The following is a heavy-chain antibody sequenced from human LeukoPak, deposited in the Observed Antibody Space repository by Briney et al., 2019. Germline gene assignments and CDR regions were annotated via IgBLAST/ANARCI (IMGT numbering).Heavy chain of an antibody. CDR1: GGSFSGYY. CDR2: INHSGST. V-gene: IGHV4-34*01. CDR3: AVGGELVFFDY. D-gene: IGHD3-10*01. J-gene: IGHJ4*02. Sequence: SETLSLTCAVYGGSFSGYYWSWIRQPPGKGLEWIGEINHSGSTNYNPSLKSRVTISVDTPKNEFSLKLSSVTAADTAVYYCAVGGELVFFDYWGQGTLVTVSS.